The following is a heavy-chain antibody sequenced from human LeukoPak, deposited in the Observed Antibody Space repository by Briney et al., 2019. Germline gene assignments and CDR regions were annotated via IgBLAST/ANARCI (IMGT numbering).Heavy chain of an antibody. Sequence: GGSLRLSCAASGFTFSTYSMTWVRQGPGKGLEWVSSIYPSGDSTFYADSVKGRFTISRDNSKNTLYLQMSSLRTEDTAVYYCANTRHWGQGTLVTVSS. V-gene: IGHV3-23*01. CDR1: GFTFSTYS. CDR3: ANTRH. J-gene: IGHJ1*01. CDR2: IYPSGDST.